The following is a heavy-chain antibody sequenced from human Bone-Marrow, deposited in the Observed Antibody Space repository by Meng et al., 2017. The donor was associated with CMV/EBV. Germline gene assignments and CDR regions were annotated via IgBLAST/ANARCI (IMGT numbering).Heavy chain of an antibody. CDR2: IYDNWST. J-gene: IGHJ4*02. Sequence: GSLRLSCTVSGGSISSYYWSWIRQPPGKGLEWIAYIYDNWSTNYHPSLKSRVTISVDTSKNQFSLKLTSVTAADTAVYYCARGSPGEYYTNSRGYFYFDNWGQGTLVTVSS. D-gene: IGHD3-22*01. V-gene: IGHV4-59*01. CDR1: GGSISSYY. CDR3: ARGSPGEYYTNSRGYFYFDN.